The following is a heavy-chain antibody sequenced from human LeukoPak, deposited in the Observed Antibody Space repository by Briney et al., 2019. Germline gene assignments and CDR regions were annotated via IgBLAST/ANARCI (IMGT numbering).Heavy chain of an antibody. D-gene: IGHD3-16*01. CDR1: GVSISSSFNY. CDR3: ARHYGP. V-gene: IGHV4-39*01. Sequence: KPSETLFLTCTVSGVSISSSFNYWAWIRQPPGKGLEWIGSIYESGSAYYNPSLKSRITMSVDTSENQFSLKLTSVTAADTAVYYCARHYGPWGQGTLVTVSS. CDR2: IYESGSA. J-gene: IGHJ5*02.